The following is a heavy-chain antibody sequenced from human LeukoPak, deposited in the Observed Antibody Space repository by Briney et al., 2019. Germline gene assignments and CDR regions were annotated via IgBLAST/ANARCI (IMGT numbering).Heavy chain of an antibody. J-gene: IGHJ4*02. V-gene: IGHV3-23*01. CDR3: AKGSYYDSSGSFYFDY. Sequence: GGSLRLSCAASGFTFSSYAMSWVRQAPGKGLEWVSGISGSGDNTYYADSVKGRFTVSRDNSKNTLYVQVNSLGTEDTAAYYCAKGSYYDSSGSFYFDYWGQGTLVTVSS. D-gene: IGHD3-22*01. CDR2: ISGSGDNT. CDR1: GFTFSSYA.